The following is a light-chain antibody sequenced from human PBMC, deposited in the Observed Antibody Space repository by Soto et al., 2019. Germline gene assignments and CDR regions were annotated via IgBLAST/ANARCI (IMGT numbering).Light chain of an antibody. J-gene: IGLJ2*01. CDR1: GSNIGSNS. CDR3: AAWDDSLNGPV. V-gene: IGLV1-44*01. CDR2: SYS. Sequence: QAVVTQPPSASGTPGQRVTISCSGSGSNIGSNSVNWYQQLPGTAPKLLIYSYSQRPSGVPDRFSGSKSGTSASLAISGLQSEDEADYYCAAWDDSLNGPVFGGWTKLTVL.